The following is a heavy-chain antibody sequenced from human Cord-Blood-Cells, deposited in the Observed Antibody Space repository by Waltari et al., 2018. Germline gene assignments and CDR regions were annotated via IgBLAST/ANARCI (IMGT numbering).Heavy chain of an antibody. D-gene: IGHD5-12*01. Sequence: QVQLVQSGAEVKKPGASVKVSCKASGYTLTSYDIKWLGPATGKGLEWMGWMNPNSGNTGYAQKFQGRVTMTRNTSISTAYMELSSLRSEDTAVYYCARVPIVATRFAPIDYWGQGTLVTVSS. CDR3: ARVPIVATRFAPIDY. J-gene: IGHJ4*02. V-gene: IGHV1-8*01. CDR1: GYTLTSYD. CDR2: MNPNSGNT.